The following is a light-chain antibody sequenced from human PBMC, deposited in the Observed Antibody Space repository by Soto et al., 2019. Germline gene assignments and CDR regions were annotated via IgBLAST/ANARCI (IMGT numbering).Light chain of an antibody. Sequence: DIQMTQSPSSLSASVGDRVTITCRASDSINRHLNWYQQKPGKAPKLLIYAASSLQNGVPSRFSGSGSGTDFTLTISNLHPEDFATYYCQQSYSTLSITFGQGTRLEIK. V-gene: IGKV1-39*01. J-gene: IGKJ5*01. CDR1: DSINRH. CDR2: AAS. CDR3: QQSYSTLSIT.